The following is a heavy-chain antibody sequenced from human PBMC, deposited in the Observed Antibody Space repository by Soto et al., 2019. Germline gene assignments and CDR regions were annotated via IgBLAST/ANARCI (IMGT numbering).Heavy chain of an antibody. CDR2: IFSNDEK. CDR1: GFSLSNARMG. Sequence: SGPTLVNPTETLTLTCTVSGFSLSNARMGVSWIRQPPGKALEWLAHIFSNDEKSYSTSLKSRLTISKGTSKSQVVLTMTNMDPVDTATYYCARMMATITMVDYWGQGTLVTVSS. J-gene: IGHJ4*02. CDR3: ARMMATITMVDY. V-gene: IGHV2-26*01. D-gene: IGHD5-12*01.